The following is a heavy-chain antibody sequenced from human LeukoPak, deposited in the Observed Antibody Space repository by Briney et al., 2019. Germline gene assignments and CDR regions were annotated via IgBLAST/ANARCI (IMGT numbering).Heavy chain of an antibody. J-gene: IGHJ3*01. CDR2: IVVGSGNT. D-gene: IGHD4-23*01. CDR1: GFTFTISA. CDR3: AAEGRPTVVTFRKGAVDL. V-gene: IGHV1-58*01. Sequence: SVKVSCKASGFTFTISAVQWVRQARGQRLEWIGWIVVGSGNTNYAQKFQERVAITRDMSTSTVYMELSSLRSEDTAVYYCAAEGRPTVVTFRKGAVDLWGQGTMVTVSS.